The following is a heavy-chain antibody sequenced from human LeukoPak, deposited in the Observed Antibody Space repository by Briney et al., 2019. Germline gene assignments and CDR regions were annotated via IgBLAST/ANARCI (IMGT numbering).Heavy chain of an antibody. D-gene: IGHD3-10*01. J-gene: IGHJ4*02. Sequence: SSVKVSCKASGGTFSSYAISWVRQAPGQGLEWMGWINPNSGGTSYTHKFQGRVTMTRDTSISTAYMGLSRLKSDDTAVYYCARGYGSGSYYHFDHWGQGTLVTVSS. V-gene: IGHV1-2*07. CDR3: ARGYGSGSYYHFDH. CDR2: INPNSGGT. CDR1: GGTFSSYA.